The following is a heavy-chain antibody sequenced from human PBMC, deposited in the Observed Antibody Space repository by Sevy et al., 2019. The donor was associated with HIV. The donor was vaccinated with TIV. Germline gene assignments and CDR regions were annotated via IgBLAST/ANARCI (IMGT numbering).Heavy chain of an antibody. CDR2: ISGSGGST. CDR1: GFTFSSYA. Sequence: GGSLRLSCAASGFTFSSYAMSWVRQAPGKGLEWVSAISGSGGSTYYADSVKGRFTISRDNSKNTLYLQMNGLRAEDTAVYYCAKDPPYDYVWGSYRYFDYWGQGTLVTVSS. D-gene: IGHD3-16*02. V-gene: IGHV3-23*01. J-gene: IGHJ4*02. CDR3: AKDPPYDYVWGSYRYFDY.